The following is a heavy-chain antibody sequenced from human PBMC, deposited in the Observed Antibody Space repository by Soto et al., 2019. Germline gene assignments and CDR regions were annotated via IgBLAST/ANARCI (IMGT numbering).Heavy chain of an antibody. V-gene: IGHV1-3*01. Sequence: VASVKVSCKASGYTFTRYAMHWVRQAPGQRPEWMGWINPGNGDTKYSEKLQGRVTFARDTSASTTYMELSSLRSEDTAMYYCARHSYIYGDDDSYYFDYWGQGTQGTVSA. CDR1: GYTFTRYA. CDR3: ARHSYIYGDDDSYYFDY. J-gene: IGHJ4*02. CDR2: INPGNGDT. D-gene: IGHD4-17*01.